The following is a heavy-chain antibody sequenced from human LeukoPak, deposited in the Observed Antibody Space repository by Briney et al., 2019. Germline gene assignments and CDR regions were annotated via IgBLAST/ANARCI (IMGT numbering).Heavy chain of an antibody. CDR1: GSTFSTCG. V-gene: IGHV3-21*01. D-gene: IGHD3-3*01. CDR3: ARGSEWSSGVSDY. CDR2: ISGSSAYI. Sequence: GGSLRLSCAASGSTFSTCGMNWVRQAPGKGLEWVSSISGSSAYIYYADSVKGRFTISRDNAKNSLYLQMNSLRAEDTAVYYCARGSEWSSGVSDYWGQGTLVTVSS. J-gene: IGHJ4*02.